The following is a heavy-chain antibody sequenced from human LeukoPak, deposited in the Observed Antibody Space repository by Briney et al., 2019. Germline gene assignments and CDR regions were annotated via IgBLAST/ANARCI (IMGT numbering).Heavy chain of an antibody. J-gene: IGHJ4*02. CDR1: GFTFSSYE. D-gene: IGHD3-10*01. V-gene: IGHV3-30*02. Sequence: PGGSLRLSCAASGFTFSSYEMNWVRQAPGKGLEWVAFIRYDGSNKYYADSVEGRFTISRDNSKNTLYLQMNSLRAEDTAVYYCAKVVGSPSGLNYWGQGTLVTVSS. CDR2: IRYDGSNK. CDR3: AKVVGSPSGLNY.